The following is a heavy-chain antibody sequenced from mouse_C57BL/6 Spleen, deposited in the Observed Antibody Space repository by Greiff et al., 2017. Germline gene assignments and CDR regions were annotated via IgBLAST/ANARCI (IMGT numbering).Heavy chain of an antibody. J-gene: IGHJ2*01. D-gene: IGHD3-1*01. CDR3: TRDRATGGDFDY. CDR1: GFTFSSYA. CDR2: ISSGGDYI. V-gene: IGHV5-9-1*02. Sequence: EVKLMESGEGLVKPGGSLKLSCAASGFTFSSYAMSWVRQTPEKRLEWVAYISSGGDYIYYADTVKGRFTISRDNARNTLYLQMSSLKSEDTAMYYCTRDRATGGDFDYWGQGTTRTVSS.